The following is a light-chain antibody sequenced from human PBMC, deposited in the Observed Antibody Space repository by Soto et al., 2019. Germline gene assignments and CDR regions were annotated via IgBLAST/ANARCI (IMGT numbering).Light chain of an antibody. J-gene: IGLJ3*02. CDR2: DVS. CDR3: CSYAGSYIWV. V-gene: IGLV2-11*01. Sequence: QSALTQPRSVSGSPGQSVTISCTGTSSDVGGYNYVSWYQQHPGKAPKLMIYDVSKRPSGVPDRVSGSKSGNTASLTISGLQAEDEADYYCCSYAGSYIWVFGGGTKLTVL. CDR1: SSDVGGYNY.